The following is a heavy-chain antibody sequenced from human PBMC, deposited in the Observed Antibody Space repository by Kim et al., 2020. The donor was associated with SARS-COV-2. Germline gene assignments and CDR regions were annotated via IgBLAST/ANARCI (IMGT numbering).Heavy chain of an antibody. D-gene: IGHD1-26*01. J-gene: IGHJ5*02. CDR1: GLIVSGNY. Sequence: GGSLRLSCAASGLIVSGNYMSWVRQAPGKGLEWVSVIYSDGSASYIDSVKGRFTISRDNSENTLYLQMNSLRAEDTAVYYCARVYFINWFDPWGQGTLVTVSA. CDR3: ARVYFINWFDP. CDR2: IYSDGSA. V-gene: IGHV3-66*01.